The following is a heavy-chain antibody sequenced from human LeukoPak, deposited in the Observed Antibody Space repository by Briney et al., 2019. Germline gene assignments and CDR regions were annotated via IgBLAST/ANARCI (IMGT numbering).Heavy chain of an antibody. V-gene: IGHV3-21*01. CDR2: ISSSSSYI. D-gene: IGHD3-3*01. Sequence: GGSLRLSCAASGFTFSSYSMNWVRQAPGKGLEWVSSISSSSSYIYYADSVKGRFTISRDNAKNSLYLQMNSLRAADTAVYYCARDDHFDYDFWSGYFPSGFEEEYYFDYWGQGTLVTVSS. J-gene: IGHJ4*02. CDR1: GFTFSSYS. CDR3: ARDDHFDYDFWSGYFPSGFEEEYYFDY.